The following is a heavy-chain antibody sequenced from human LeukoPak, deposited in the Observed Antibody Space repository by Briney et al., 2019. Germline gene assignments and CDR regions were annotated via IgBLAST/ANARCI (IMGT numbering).Heavy chain of an antibody. Sequence: PSETLSLICAVYGGSFSGYYWSWIRQPPGKGLEWIGEINHSGSTNYNPSLKSRVTISVDTSKNQFSLKLSSVTAADTAVYYCARGRVTYRPNTWFDPWGQGTLVTVSS. CDR3: ARGRVTYRPNTWFDP. D-gene: IGHD4-11*01. V-gene: IGHV4-34*01. CDR2: INHSGST. J-gene: IGHJ5*02. CDR1: GGSFSGYY.